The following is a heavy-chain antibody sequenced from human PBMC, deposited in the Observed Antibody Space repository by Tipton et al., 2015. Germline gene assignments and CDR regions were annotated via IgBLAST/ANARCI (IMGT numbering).Heavy chain of an antibody. J-gene: IGHJ6*02. D-gene: IGHD5-24*01. CDR2: IYSSGST. V-gene: IGHV4-59*01. Sequence: LRLSCTVSGASLSNYYWNWVRQPPGKGLEWIGYIYSSGSTNYAPSLESRVTMSVDTSKNQFSLTLNSVTAADTAVYYCARDLEHGMDVWGQGTTVTVSS. CDR3: ARDLEHGMDV. CDR1: GASLSNYY.